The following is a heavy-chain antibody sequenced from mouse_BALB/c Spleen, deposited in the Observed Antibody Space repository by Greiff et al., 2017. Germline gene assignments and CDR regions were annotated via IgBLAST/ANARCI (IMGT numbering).Heavy chain of an antibody. Sequence: VHVKQSGAELVKPGASVKLSCTASGFNIKDTYMHWVKQRPEQGLEWIGRIDPANGNTKYDPKFQGKATITADTSSNTAYLQLSSLTSEDTAVYYCARMDYGSSYGYFDYWGQGTTLTVSS. V-gene: IGHV14-3*02. J-gene: IGHJ2*01. CDR3: ARMDYGSSYGYFDY. D-gene: IGHD1-1*01. CDR1: GFNIKDTY. CDR2: IDPANGNT.